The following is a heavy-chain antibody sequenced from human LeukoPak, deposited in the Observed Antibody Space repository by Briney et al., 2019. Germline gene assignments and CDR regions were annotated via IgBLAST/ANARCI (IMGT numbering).Heavy chain of an antibody. D-gene: IGHD6-19*01. CDR3: AKEASSGWYSDY. Sequence: PGGSLRLSCAASGFTFSSYWMHWVRQAPGKGLAWVSAISDSGGSTQYADSVKGRFTISRDNSKNTLYLQMNSLRAEDTAVYYCAKEASSGWYSDYWGQGTLVTVSS. CDR2: ISDSGGST. V-gene: IGHV3-23*01. J-gene: IGHJ4*02. CDR1: GFTFSSYW.